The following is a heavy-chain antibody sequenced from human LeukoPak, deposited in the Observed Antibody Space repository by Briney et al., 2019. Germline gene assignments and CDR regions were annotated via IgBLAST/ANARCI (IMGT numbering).Heavy chain of an antibody. CDR2: ISGSGGST. V-gene: IGHV3-23*01. CDR3: AKDLTIFGVVNPSRVLDY. D-gene: IGHD3-3*01. J-gene: IGHJ4*02. CDR1: GFTFSSYA. Sequence: PGGSLRLSCAASGFTFSSYAMSWVRQAPGKGLEWVSAISGSGGSTYYADSVKGRFTISRDNSKNTLYLQMNSLRAEDTAVYYCAKDLTIFGVVNPSRVLDYWGQGILVTVSS.